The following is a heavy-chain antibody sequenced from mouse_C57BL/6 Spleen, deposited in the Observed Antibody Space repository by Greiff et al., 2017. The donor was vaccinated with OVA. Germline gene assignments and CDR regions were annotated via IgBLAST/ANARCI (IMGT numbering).Heavy chain of an antibody. CDR3: TRGSSYPFAY. D-gene: IGHD1-1*01. CDR2: IDPETGGT. Sequence: QVQLQQSGAELVRPGASVTLSCKASGYTFTDYEMHWVKQTPVHGLEWIGAIDPETGGTAYNQKFKGKAILTADKSSSTAYTELRSLTSEDSAVYYCTRGSSYPFAYWGQGTLVTVSA. V-gene: IGHV1-15*01. CDR1: GYTFTDYE. J-gene: IGHJ3*01.